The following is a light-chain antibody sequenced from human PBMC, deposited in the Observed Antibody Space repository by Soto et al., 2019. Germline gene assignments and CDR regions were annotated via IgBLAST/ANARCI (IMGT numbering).Light chain of an antibody. V-gene: IGKV1-39*01. CDR1: QSISSY. Sequence: DMQITQSPSSLSASVGDRGTITCRASQSISSYLNWYQQKPGKAPKLLIYAASSLQSGVPSRFSGSGSGTDFTLTISSMQPEDFANYYCQQSYSTPRTFGQGTKVDIK. CDR2: AAS. J-gene: IGKJ1*01. CDR3: QQSYSTPRT.